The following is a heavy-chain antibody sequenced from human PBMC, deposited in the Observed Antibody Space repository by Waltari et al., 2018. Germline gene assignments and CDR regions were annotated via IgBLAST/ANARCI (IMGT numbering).Heavy chain of an antibody. CDR2: LSYNGAT. D-gene: IGHD5-12*01. Sequence: QLQLQESGPGLVKPSETLSLTCSVSGASITSHRHYWGWSRQPPAQAPEGIGTLSYNGATYSSPSLKSRLTISRDTSRNQLSLILGSVTAADTAVYYCATYIGASLGTAAFDVWGQGTMVSVSS. CDR3: ATYIGASLGTAAFDV. J-gene: IGHJ3*01. CDR1: GASITSHRHY. V-gene: IGHV4-39*01.